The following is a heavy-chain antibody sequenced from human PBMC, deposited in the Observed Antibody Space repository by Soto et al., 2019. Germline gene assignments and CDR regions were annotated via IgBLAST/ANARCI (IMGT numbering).Heavy chain of an antibody. D-gene: IGHD2-15*01. J-gene: IGHJ4*02. CDR3: ARGVVVVAATQLPTDVYFDY. V-gene: IGHV1-69*13. CDR2: IIPIFGTA. CDR1: GGTSSSYA. Sequence: SVKVSCTASGGTSSSYAISWVRQAPGQGLEWMGGIIPIFGTANYAQKFQGRVTITADESTSTAYMELSSLRSEDTAVYYCARGVVVVAATQLPTDVYFDYWGQGTLVTVSS.